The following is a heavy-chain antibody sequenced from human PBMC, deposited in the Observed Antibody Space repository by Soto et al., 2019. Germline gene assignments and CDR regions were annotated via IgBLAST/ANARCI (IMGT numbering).Heavy chain of an antibody. CDR2: ISGSGGST. D-gene: IGHD3-10*01. Sequence: EVQLVESGGGLVQPGRSLRLSCAASGFTFDDYAMHWVRQAPGKGLEWVSGISGSGGSTYYADSVKGRFTISRDNSKNTLYLQMNSLRAEDTAVYYCAKDRITMVRGVIWGANYYYYGMDVWGQGTTVTVSS. J-gene: IGHJ6*02. V-gene: IGHV3-23*04. CDR1: GFTFDDYA. CDR3: AKDRITMVRGVIWGANYYYYGMDV.